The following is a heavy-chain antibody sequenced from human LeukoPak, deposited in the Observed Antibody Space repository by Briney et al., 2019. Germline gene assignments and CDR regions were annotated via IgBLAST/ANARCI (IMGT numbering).Heavy chain of an antibody. CDR3: ARGGVVGATGCDY. D-gene: IGHD1-26*01. J-gene: IGHJ4*02. Sequence: SETLSLTCTVSGYSISSGYYWGWIRQPPGKGLEWIGSIYHSGSTYYNPSLKSRVTISVDTSKNQFSLKLSSVTAADTAVYYCARGGVVGATGCDYWGQGTLVTVSS. CDR2: IYHSGST. V-gene: IGHV4-38-2*02. CDR1: GYSISSGYY.